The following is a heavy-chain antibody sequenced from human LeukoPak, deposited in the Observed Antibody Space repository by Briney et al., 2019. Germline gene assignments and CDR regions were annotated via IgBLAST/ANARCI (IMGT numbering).Heavy chain of an antibody. J-gene: IGHJ3*02. CDR2: INPNSGGT. V-gene: IGHV1-2*02. D-gene: IGHD5-18*01. CDR3: ARDTGPYSYDAFDI. CDR1: GYTFTGYY. Sequence: ASVKVSCKASGYTFTGYYMHWVRQAPGQGLEWMGWINPNSGGTNYAQKFQGRVTMTRDTSISTAYMELSRLRSDDTAVYYCARDTGPYSYDAFDIWGQGTMVTVSS.